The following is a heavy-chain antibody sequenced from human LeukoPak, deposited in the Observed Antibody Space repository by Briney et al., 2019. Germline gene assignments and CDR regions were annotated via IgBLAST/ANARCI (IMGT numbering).Heavy chain of an antibody. J-gene: IGHJ4*02. CDR1: GYTFTSYG. CDR2: ISAYNGNT. D-gene: IGHD6-13*01. V-gene: IGHV1-18*01. CDR3: ARDLIAAAGPIFDY. Sequence: EASVKVSCKASGYTFTSYGISWVRQAPGQGLEWMGWISAYNGNTNYAQKPQGRVTMTTDTSTSTAYMELRSLRSDDTAVYYCARDLIAAAGPIFDYWGQGTLVTVSS.